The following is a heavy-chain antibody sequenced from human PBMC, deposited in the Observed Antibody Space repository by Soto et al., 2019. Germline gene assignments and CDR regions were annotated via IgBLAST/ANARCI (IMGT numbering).Heavy chain of an antibody. CDR3: ARGDIGVVPEPPRY. D-gene: IGHD2-2*01. CDR2: IYYSGST. CDR1: GGSISSGGYY. J-gene: IGHJ4*02. Sequence: QVQLQESGPGLVQPSQTLSLTCTVSGGSISSGGYYWSWIRQHPGKGLEWIGYIYYSGSTYYNPSLKSRVTISVDTSKNQFSLKLRSVTAADTAVYYCARGDIGVVPEPPRYWGQGTLVTVSS. V-gene: IGHV4-31*03.